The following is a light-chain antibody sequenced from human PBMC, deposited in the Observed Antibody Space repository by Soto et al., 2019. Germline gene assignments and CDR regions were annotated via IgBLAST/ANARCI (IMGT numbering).Light chain of an antibody. V-gene: IGLV2-14*01. J-gene: IGLJ1*01. CDR1: SSDVGGYNY. CDR3: SSYTSSSTYV. Sequence: QSVLTQPASVSGSPGQSITISCTGTSSDVGGYNYVSWYQQHPGKAPKLMIYEVSNRPSGVSNRFSGSKXXNTASLTISGLQAEDEADYYCSSYTSSSTYVFGTGTKVTVL. CDR2: EVS.